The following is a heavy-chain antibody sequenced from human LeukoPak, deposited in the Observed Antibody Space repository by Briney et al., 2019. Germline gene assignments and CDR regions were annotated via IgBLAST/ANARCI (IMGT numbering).Heavy chain of an antibody. CDR3: AKQLGYCSDGSCYFPY. Sequence: GSLRLSCVASEFTFSNYYMHWVRQAPGKGLEWVAIISDDGERKFYADSVRGRITISRDKSKNTLFLQMNSLRADDTAVYYCAKQLGYCSDGSCYFPYWGQGTLVTVSS. CDR1: EFTFSNYY. J-gene: IGHJ4*02. D-gene: IGHD2-15*01. CDR2: ISDDGERK. V-gene: IGHV3-30*18.